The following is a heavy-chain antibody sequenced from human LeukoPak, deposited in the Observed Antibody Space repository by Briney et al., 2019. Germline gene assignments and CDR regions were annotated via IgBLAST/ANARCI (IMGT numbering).Heavy chain of an antibody. Sequence: GGFLRLPCAASGFTFSSYGMHWVRQAPGKGLEWVAVISYDGSNKYYADSVKGRFTISRDNSKNTLYLQMNSLRAEDTAVYYCARESAQGAAFDIWGQGTMVTVSS. V-gene: IGHV3-30*03. CDR1: GFTFSSYG. CDR3: ARESAQGAAFDI. J-gene: IGHJ3*02. D-gene: IGHD3-16*01. CDR2: ISYDGSNK.